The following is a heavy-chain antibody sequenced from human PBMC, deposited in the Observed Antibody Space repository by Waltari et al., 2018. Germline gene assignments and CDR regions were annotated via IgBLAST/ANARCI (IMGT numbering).Heavy chain of an antibody. V-gene: IGHV4-39*01. Sequence: QLQLQESGPGLVKPSETLSLTCTVSGGSISSSSYYWGWIRQPPGKGLEWIGSIYYSGSTYYNPSLKSRVTISVDTSKNQFSLKLSSVTAADTAVYYCARHTSVFGVVIFGWFDLWGRGTLVTVSS. CDR2: IYYSGST. CDR1: GGSISSSSYY. J-gene: IGHJ2*01. CDR3: ARHTSVFGVVIFGWFDL. D-gene: IGHD3-3*01.